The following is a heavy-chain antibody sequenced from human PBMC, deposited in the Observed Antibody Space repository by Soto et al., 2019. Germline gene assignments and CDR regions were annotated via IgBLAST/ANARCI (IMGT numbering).Heavy chain of an antibody. Sequence: SETLSLTCTVSGGSITYINNHYCSWFRLPPGKGLEWIGYISDIAYTSYNPSLKGRVSISVDTSRNQFSLELSSVTAADTAVYYCARARSEFYDSSTFYYSGWLDPWGQGTLVTVSS. CDR2: ISDIAYT. CDR1: GGSITYINNHY. D-gene: IGHD3-22*01. J-gene: IGHJ5*02. V-gene: IGHV4-61*01. CDR3: ARARSEFYDSSTFYYSGWLDP.